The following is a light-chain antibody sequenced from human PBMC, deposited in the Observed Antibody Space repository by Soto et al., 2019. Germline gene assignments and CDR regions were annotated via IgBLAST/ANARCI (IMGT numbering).Light chain of an antibody. CDR1: QYVTGNY. J-gene: IGKJ5*01. V-gene: IGKV3-20*01. CDR2: GAS. CDR3: QQYGTSPPT. Sequence: EIVLTQSPGTLSLSPGERATLSCRASQYVTGNYLAWYQQKPGQAPRLLMSGASSRATGTPDRFSGSGSGTDFILTISRLEPEDFAVYYCQQYGTSPPTFGQGTRLEIK.